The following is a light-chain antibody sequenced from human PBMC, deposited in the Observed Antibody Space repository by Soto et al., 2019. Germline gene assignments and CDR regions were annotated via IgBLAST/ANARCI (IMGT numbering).Light chain of an antibody. CDR3: GIWDTSLWV. CDR2: ETN. V-gene: IGLV1-51*02. Sequence: QSVLTQPPSVSAAPGQRVTISCSGISSNIVNNYVSWYQRLPGTAPKLLIYETNKRASGIPDRFSGSRSGTSATLDITGLQTGDEDDYYCGIWDTSLWVFGGGTKVTVL. CDR1: SSNIVNNY. J-gene: IGLJ3*02.